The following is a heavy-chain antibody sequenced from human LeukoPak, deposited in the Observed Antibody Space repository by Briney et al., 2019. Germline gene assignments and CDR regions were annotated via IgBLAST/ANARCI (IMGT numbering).Heavy chain of an antibody. CDR1: GFTVCNNY. D-gene: IGHD1-14*01. J-gene: IGHJ3*02. CDR2: SYSDKNK. Sequence: GGSLRLSFAASGFTVCNNYMSCVRQAPGEGLECVSNSYSDKNKNYADSVKGRFTISRNTSENTLSLQMNSLRAEDTAVYYCVRKNRDFNAAFVIWGQGTVVTVSS. CDR3: VRKNRDFNAAFVI. V-gene: IGHV3-53*01.